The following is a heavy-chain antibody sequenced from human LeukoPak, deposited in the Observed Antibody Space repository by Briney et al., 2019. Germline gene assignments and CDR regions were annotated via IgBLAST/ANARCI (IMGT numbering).Heavy chain of an antibody. D-gene: IGHD1-26*01. CDR2: IKQDGSEK. J-gene: IGHJ5*02. CDR3: ASYYNH. V-gene: IGHV3-7*01. Sequence: GGSLRLSCAGSGFAFSNYWMSWVRQAPGKGLEWVANIKQDGSEKYYVDSVKGRFTISRDNAKNSLYLQMNSLRAEDTAVYYCASYYNHWGQGTLVTVSS. CDR1: GFAFSNYW.